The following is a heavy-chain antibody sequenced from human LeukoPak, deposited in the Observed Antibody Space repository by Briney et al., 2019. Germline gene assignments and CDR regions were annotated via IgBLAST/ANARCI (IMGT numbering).Heavy chain of an antibody. J-gene: IGHJ3*02. CDR1: GGSVSSSSYY. CDR2: IYYSGST. D-gene: IGHD3-3*01. CDR3: ARQKYDFWSGYLGDI. V-gene: IGHV4-39*01. Sequence: SETLSLTCTVSGGSVSSSSYYWGWIRQPPGKGLEWIGSIYYSGSTYYNPSLKSRVTISVDTSKNQFSLKLSSVTAADTAVYYCARQKYDFWSGYLGDIWGQGTMVTVSS.